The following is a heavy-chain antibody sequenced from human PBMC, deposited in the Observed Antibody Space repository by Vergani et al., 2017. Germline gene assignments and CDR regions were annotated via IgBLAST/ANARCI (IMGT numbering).Heavy chain of an antibody. CDR1: GGSISSSSYY. CDR3: ARVTGFLEWLLYYCYYYYMDV. Sequence: QLQLQESGPGLVKPSETLSLTCTVSGGSISSSSYYWGWIRQPPGKGLEGIASIYYSGSTYYNPSLKSRVTISVDTSKNQFCLKLRSVTAADTAVYYCARVTGFLEWLLYYCYYYYMDVWGKGTTVTVSS. J-gene: IGHJ6*03. D-gene: IGHD3-3*01. CDR2: IYYSGST. V-gene: IGHV4-39*07.